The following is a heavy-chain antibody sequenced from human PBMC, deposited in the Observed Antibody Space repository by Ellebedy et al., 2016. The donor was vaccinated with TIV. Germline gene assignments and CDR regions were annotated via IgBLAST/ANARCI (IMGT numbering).Heavy chain of an antibody. J-gene: IGHJ4*01. CDR3: VKEEGNGDHPTTFDC. V-gene: IGHV3-23*01. CDR2: FSGSIQTT. CDR1: GFTFSNYA. D-gene: IGHD4-17*01. Sequence: PGGSLRLSCEASGFTFSNYAMSWVRQAPGKGLEWVSTFSGSIQTTYSADSVKGRFTLSRDNYRNTLDLQMNSLRVEDTAVYYCVKEEGNGDHPTTFDCWGHGTLVTVSS.